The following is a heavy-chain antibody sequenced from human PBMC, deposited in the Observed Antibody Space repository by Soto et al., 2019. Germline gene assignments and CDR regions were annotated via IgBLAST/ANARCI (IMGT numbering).Heavy chain of an antibody. CDR1: GGSISSSSYY. CDR3: ARGPDHSKVGY. CDR2: IYYNGRA. D-gene: IGHD4-4*01. Sequence: SETLSLTCTVSGGSISSSSYYWGWIRQPPGKGLEWIGSIYYNGRAHYNPSLTSRVTMSLDTSNNHFSLKLSSVTTTDTAVYYCARGPDHSKVGYWGQGTLVTVSS. J-gene: IGHJ4*02. V-gene: IGHV4-39*07.